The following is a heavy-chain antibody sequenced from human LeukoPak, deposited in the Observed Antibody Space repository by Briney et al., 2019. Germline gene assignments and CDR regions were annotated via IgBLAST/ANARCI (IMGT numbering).Heavy chain of an antibody. Sequence: GGSLRLSCAASGFTFSSYAMSWVRQAPGKGLEWVSYISSSSSTIYYADSVKGRFTISRDNAKNSLYLQMNSLRAEDTAVYYCARVLRFLEWLSVDAFDIWGQGTMVTVSS. V-gene: IGHV3-48*01. CDR1: GFTFSSYA. D-gene: IGHD3-3*01. CDR3: ARVLRFLEWLSVDAFDI. CDR2: ISSSSSTI. J-gene: IGHJ3*02.